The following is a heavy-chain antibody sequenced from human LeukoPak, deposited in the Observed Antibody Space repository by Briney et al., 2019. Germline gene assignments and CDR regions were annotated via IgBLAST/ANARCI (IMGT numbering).Heavy chain of an antibody. CDR2: ISYDGSNQ. J-gene: IGHJ4*02. D-gene: IGHD6-13*01. CDR3: AKPREGSSSWYAAG. CDR1: GFTFSSYG. Sequence: GGSLRLSCAASGFTFSSYGMHWVRQAPGKGLEWVAVISYDGSNQYYTESVKGRFTISRDNSKSTLYLQMNSLRVEDTAVYYCAKPREGSSSWYAAGWGQGTLVTVSS. V-gene: IGHV3-30*18.